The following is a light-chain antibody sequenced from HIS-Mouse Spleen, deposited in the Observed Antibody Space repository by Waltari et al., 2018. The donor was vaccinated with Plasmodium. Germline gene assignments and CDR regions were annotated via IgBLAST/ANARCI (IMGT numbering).Light chain of an antibody. CDR2: GAS. Sequence: EIVMTQSPATLPVSPGDRATLSCRASQRVSSNLAWYQQKPGQAPRLLIYGASTRATGIPARFSGSGSGTEFTLTISSLQSEDFAVYYCQQYNNWSFTFGPGTKVDIK. CDR1: QRVSSN. CDR3: QQYNNWSFT. V-gene: IGKV3-15*01. J-gene: IGKJ3*01.